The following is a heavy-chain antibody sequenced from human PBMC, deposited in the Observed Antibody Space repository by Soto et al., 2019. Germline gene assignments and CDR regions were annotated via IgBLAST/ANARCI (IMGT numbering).Heavy chain of an antibody. Sequence: PSETLSLTCTVSGGSISSYYWSWIRQPPGKGLEWIGYIYYSGSTNYNPSLKSRVTISVDTSKNQFSLKLSSVTAADTAVYYCASSYGSGSYHHYWGQGTLVTVSS. V-gene: IGHV4-59*08. CDR2: IYYSGST. D-gene: IGHD3-10*01. J-gene: IGHJ4*02. CDR3: ASSYGSGSYHHY. CDR1: GGSISSYY.